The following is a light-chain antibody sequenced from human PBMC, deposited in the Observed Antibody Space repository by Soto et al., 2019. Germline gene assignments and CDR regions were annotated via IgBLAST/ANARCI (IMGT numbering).Light chain of an antibody. Sequence: QSALTQPASVSVSPGQSITISCTGTSSDVGGYNYVSWYQQHPGKAPKLMIYDVSTRPSGVSNRFSGSKSGNTAFLTISGFQAEDEADYYCNSYTSSSTLLFGGGTKLTVL. CDR3: NSYTSSSTLL. CDR2: DVS. CDR1: SSDVGGYNY. V-gene: IGLV2-14*01. J-gene: IGLJ2*01.